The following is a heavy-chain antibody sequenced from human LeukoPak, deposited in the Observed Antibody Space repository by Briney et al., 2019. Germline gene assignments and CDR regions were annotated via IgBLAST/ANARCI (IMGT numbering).Heavy chain of an antibody. CDR1: GLTFTNYG. Sequence: GSLRLSCAVSGLTFTNYGMSCVRQAPGKGLEWVAGISYSGGRTTYAESVKGRFTNSRDNPKNTLYLQMNSLRAEDTAVYFCARRGVVIRVILIGFHKDACYCDSWGQGALVTVSS. CDR3: ARRGVVIRVILIGFHKDACYCDS. J-gene: IGHJ4*02. V-gene: IGHV3-23*01. D-gene: IGHD3-9*01. CDR2: ISYSGGRT.